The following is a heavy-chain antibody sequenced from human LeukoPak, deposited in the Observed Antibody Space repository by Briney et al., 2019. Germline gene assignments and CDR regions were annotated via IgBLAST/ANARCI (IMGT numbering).Heavy chain of an antibody. D-gene: IGHD5-18*01. CDR3: ARGGYSYGYMGYFDY. V-gene: IGHV1-18*01. Sequence: ASVKVSCKAYGYTFMSHGISWVRQAPGQGLEWMGWISAYNGNTNYAQKLQGRVTMTTDTSTSTAYMELRSLRSDDTAVYYCARGGYSYGYMGYFDYWGQGTLVTVSS. CDR2: ISAYNGNT. J-gene: IGHJ4*02. CDR1: GYTFMSHG.